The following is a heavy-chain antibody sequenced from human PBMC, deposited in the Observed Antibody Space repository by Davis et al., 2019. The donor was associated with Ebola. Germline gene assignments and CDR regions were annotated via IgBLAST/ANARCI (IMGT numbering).Heavy chain of an antibody. CDR2: ISGRGDST. CDR1: GFTFNNYA. V-gene: IGHV3-23*01. CDR3: ARDRSGGQLVRTPYYFDL. D-gene: IGHD6-6*01. Sequence: PGGSLRLSCAASGFTFNNYAMTWVRQAPGKGLEWVSTISGRGDSTYYADSVKGRFTISRYNSRNTLYLQMNSLRADDTAIYQWARDRSGGQLVRTPYYFDLWGQGTLVTVSS. J-gene: IGHJ4*02.